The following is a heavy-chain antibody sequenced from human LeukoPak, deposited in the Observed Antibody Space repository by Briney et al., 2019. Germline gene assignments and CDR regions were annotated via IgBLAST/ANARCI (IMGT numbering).Heavy chain of an antibody. CDR2: INPSGGST. CDR3: ARAVYSYGLPFFDY. V-gene: IGHV1-46*01. Sequence: ASVKVSCKASGGTFSSYAISWVRQAPGQGLEWMGIINPSGGSTSYAQKFQGRVTMTRDTSTSTVYMELSSLRSEDTAVYYCARAVYSYGLPFFDYWGQGTLVTVSS. J-gene: IGHJ4*02. D-gene: IGHD5-18*01. CDR1: GGTFSSYA.